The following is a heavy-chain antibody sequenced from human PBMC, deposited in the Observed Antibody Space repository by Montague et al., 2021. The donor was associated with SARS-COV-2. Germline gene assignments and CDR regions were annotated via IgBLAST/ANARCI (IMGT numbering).Heavy chain of an antibody. CDR2: INHGGST. V-gene: IGHV4-34*01. J-gene: IGHJ6*03. CDR3: AGLRDGVVPSPILGVGPYYSYNYMDV. CDR1: GTSFSGYY. D-gene: IGHD3-10*01. Sequence: SETLSLTCAVHGTSFSGYYWNWIRQPPGKGLEWIGEINHGGSTKYSPSLKSRLTISADTSKNQFSLKLTSVAAADTAVYYFAGLRDGVVPSPILGVGPYYSYNYMDVWGRGTTVTVSS.